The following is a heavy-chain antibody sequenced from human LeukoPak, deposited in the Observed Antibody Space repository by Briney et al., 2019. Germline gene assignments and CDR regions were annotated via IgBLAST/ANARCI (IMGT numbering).Heavy chain of an antibody. CDR1: GGSFSGYY. J-gene: IGHJ4*02. V-gene: IGHV4-34*01. CDR3: ARDYYDFWSGYYFDY. Sequence: SETLSLTCAVYGGSFSGYYWSWIRQPPGKGLEWIGEINHSGSTNYNPSLKSRVTISVDTSKNQFSLKLSSVTAADTAVYYCARDYYDFWSGYYFDYWGQGTLVTVSS. CDR2: INHSGST. D-gene: IGHD3-3*01.